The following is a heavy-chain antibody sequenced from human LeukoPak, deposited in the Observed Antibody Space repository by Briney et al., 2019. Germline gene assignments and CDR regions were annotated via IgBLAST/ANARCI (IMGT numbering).Heavy chain of an antibody. CDR3: AKDPYGSGNWFDP. J-gene: IGHJ5*02. Sequence: GGSLRLSCAASGFTFSSYAMSWVRQAPGKGLEWVSAISAAGGITYYADSVKGRFTISRDNSKNTLYLQMNSLRAEDTAVFYCAKDPYGSGNWFDPWRQGTLVTVSS. V-gene: IGHV3-23*01. D-gene: IGHD3-10*01. CDR2: ISAAGGIT. CDR1: GFTFSSYA.